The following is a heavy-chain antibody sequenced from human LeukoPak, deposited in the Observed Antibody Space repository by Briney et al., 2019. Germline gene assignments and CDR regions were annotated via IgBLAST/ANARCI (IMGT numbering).Heavy chain of an antibody. CDR2: INHSGST. D-gene: IGHD4-17*01. CDR1: GGSFSGYY. CDR3: ARMMSTVTTFDI. J-gene: IGHJ3*02. V-gene: IGHV4-34*01. Sequence: PSETLSLTCAVYGGSFSGYYWSWIRQPPGKGLEWIGEINHSGSTNYNPSLKSRVTISVDTSKNQFSLKLSSVTAADTAVYYCARMMSTVTTFDIWGQGTMVTVSS.